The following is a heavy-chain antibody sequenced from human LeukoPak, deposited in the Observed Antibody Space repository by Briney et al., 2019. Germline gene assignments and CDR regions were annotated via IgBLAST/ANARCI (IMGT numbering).Heavy chain of an antibody. Sequence: GGSLRLSCAASGFTLSSYAMSWVRQAPGKGLEWVANIKQDGSEKYYVDSVKGRFTISRDNAKNSLYLQMNSLRAEDTAVYYCASGRVGRDVGFDYWGQGTLVTVSS. CDR2: IKQDGSEK. CDR3: ASGRVGRDVGFDY. V-gene: IGHV3-7*01. CDR1: GFTLSSYA. D-gene: IGHD5-24*01. J-gene: IGHJ4*02.